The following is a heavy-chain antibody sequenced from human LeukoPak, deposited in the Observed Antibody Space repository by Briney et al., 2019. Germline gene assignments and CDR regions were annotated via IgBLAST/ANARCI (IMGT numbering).Heavy chain of an antibody. CDR1: GGSFSSYY. CDR2: IYTSGST. Sequence: PSETLSLTCTVSGGSFSSYYWSWIRRPAGRGLGGFGGIYTSGSTNYNPSLKSRVTMSVDTSKNQFSLKLSSVTAADTAVYYCATASTVTADYYYYYMDVWGKGTTVTVSS. J-gene: IGHJ6*03. CDR3: ATASTVTADYYYYYMDV. V-gene: IGHV4-4*07. D-gene: IGHD4-11*01.